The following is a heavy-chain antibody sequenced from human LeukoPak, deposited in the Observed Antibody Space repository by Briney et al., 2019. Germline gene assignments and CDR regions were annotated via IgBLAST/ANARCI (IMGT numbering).Heavy chain of an antibody. Sequence: PGGSLRLSCAASGFTFDDYAMHWVRQAPGKGLEWVSGISWNSGSIGYADSVKGRFTISRDNAKNSLYLQMNSLRAEDTALYYCAKTFSGSYREAFDIWGQGTMVTVSS. J-gene: IGHJ3*02. D-gene: IGHD1-26*01. CDR3: AKTFSGSYREAFDI. CDR1: GFTFDDYA. CDR2: ISWNSGSI. V-gene: IGHV3-9*01.